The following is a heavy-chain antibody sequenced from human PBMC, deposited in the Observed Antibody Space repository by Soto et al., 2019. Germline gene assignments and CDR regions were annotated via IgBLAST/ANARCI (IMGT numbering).Heavy chain of an antibody. CDR1: GYALRSYG. CDR2: ISAYNGDT. J-gene: IGHJ4*02. CDR3: ERDWSRYYDNSGLIWFY. V-gene: IGHV1-18*04. Sequence: ASVTVSWSASGYALRSYGISWVRQASGQGLEWVGWISAYNGDTHYAPKFQDRITLTTETSTDTAYMESRSLRLDDTAVYYCERDWSRYYDNSGLIWFYRGQGSLVTVS. D-gene: IGHD3-22*01.